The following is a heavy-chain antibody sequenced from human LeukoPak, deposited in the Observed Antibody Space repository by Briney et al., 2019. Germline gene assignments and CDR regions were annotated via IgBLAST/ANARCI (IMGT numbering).Heavy chain of an antibody. V-gene: IGHV6-1*01. CDR1: GDSVSSSSVA. CDR2: TYYRSKWYN. J-gene: IGHJ5*02. CDR3: ARMGASNWNRELNWFDP. D-gene: IGHD1-1*01. Sequence: SQTLSLTCAISGDSVSSSSVAWNWIRQSPSRGLEWLGRTYYRSKWYNDYAESVKSRITINADTSKNQFSLHLTSVTPEDTGLYYCARMGASNWNRELNWFDPWGQGTLVTVSS.